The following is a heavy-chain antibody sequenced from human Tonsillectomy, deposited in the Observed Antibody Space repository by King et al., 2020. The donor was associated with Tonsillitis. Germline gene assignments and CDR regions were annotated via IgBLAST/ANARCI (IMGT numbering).Heavy chain of an antibody. CDR3: AHRDRSGLFNF. Sequence: TLQESGPTLVKPPQTLTLTCTFSGFSLSTNEMAVGWIRQPPEKALEWLALIYGNDDKRYSPSLMNRLTITKDTSKNHVVLTMTKMDPVDSATYYCAHRDRSGLFNFWGQGTLVTVSS. V-gene: IGHV2-5*01. J-gene: IGHJ4*02. CDR1: GFSLSTNEMA. CDR2: IYGNDDK. D-gene: IGHD3-22*01.